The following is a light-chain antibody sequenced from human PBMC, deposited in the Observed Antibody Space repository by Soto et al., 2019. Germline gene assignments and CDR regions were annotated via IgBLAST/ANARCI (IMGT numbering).Light chain of an antibody. CDR2: DVS. V-gene: IGLV2-14*01. J-gene: IGLJ2*01. CDR3: SSHTTSSSVV. CDR1: RSDVGAYNY. Sequence: QPVLTQPASVSGSPGQSITISCTGTRSDVGAYNYVSWYQQHPGKAPKLIIYDVSNRPSGVSNRFSGSKSGNTASLTISGLQAEDEADYYCSSHTTSSSVVFGGGTKVTVL.